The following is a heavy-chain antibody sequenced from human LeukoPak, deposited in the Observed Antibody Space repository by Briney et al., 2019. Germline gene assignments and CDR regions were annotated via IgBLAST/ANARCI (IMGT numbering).Heavy chain of an antibody. CDR1: GGSISSYY. CDR2: IYYSGGT. V-gene: IGHV4-59*01. CDR3: ARVDFWSGNVDY. Sequence: SQTLSLTCTVSGGSISSYYWSWIRQPPGKGLEWIGYIYYSGGTNYNPSLKSRVTISVDTSKNQFSLKLSSVTAADTAVYYCARVDFWSGNVDYWGQGTLVTVSS. J-gene: IGHJ4*02. D-gene: IGHD3-3*01.